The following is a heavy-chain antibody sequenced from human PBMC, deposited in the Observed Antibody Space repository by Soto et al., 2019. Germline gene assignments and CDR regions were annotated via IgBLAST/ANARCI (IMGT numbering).Heavy chain of an antibody. Sequence: GGSMRLSCAASGFTFSSYSMNWVRQAPGKGLEWVSSISSSSSYIYYADSVKGRFTISRDNAKNSLYLQMNSLRAEDTAVYYCARASITMVRGLFDPWGQGTLVTVSS. V-gene: IGHV3-21*01. D-gene: IGHD3-10*01. J-gene: IGHJ5*02. CDR3: ARASITMVRGLFDP. CDR1: GFTFSSYS. CDR2: ISSSSSYI.